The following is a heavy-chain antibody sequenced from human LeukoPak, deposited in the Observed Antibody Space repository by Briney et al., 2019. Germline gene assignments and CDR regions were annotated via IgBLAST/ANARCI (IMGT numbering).Heavy chain of an antibody. D-gene: IGHD3-22*01. CDR2: MNPNSGNT. Sequence: ASVKVSCKASGYTFTSYDINWVRQATGQGLEWMGWMNPNSGNTGYAQKFQGRVTITRNTSISTAYMELSSLRSEDTAVYYCARGPKGRLLRGASYYYYYMDVWGKGTTVTVSS. CDR3: ARGPKGRLLRGASYYYYYMDV. V-gene: IGHV1-8*03. CDR1: GYTFTSYD. J-gene: IGHJ6*03.